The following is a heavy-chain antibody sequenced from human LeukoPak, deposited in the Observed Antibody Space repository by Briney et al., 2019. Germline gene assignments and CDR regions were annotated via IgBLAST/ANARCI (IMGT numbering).Heavy chain of an antibody. D-gene: IGHD5-18*01. CDR1: GFTISSYG. J-gene: IGHJ3*02. CDR2: ISYDGSNK. CDR3: AKGLDSYGVSAFDI. Sequence: PGRSLRLSCAASGFTISSYGMHWVRQAPGKGLEWVALISYDGSNKYYADSVKGRFTISRDNSKNTLYLQMNSLRAEDTAVYYCAKGLDSYGVSAFDIWGQGTMVTVSS. V-gene: IGHV3-30*18.